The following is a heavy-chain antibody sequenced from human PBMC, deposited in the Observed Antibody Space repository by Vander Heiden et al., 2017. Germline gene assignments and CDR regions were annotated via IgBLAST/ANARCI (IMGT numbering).Heavy chain of an antibody. CDR2: ISHTGTTL. D-gene: IGHD3-9*01. CDR1: GFTFGAFT. V-gene: IGHV3-48*02. CDR3: GRDLDWAFDY. J-gene: IGHJ4*02. Sequence: EVQLVESGGGLVQPGGSLRLSCAASGFTFGAFTMNWVRQAPGKGLKWLAFISHTGTTLWYSDSVKGRFTISRDNAKSSLYLQMNSLGDEDTAVYYCGRDLDWAFDYWGLGTLVTVSP.